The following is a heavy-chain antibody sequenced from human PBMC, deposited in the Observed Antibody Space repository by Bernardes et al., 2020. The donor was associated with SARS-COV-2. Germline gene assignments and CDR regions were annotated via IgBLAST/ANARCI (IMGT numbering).Heavy chain of an antibody. J-gene: IGHJ6*02. CDR2: IAGTGFST. D-gene: IGHD3-3*01. CDR1: GFTFRSYV. Sequence: GGSLRLSCAASGFTFRSYVMSWVRQAPGKGLEWVSAIAGTGFSTYYADSVKGRFTISRDNSKNTLFLQMNSLRIEDTAVYYCARPFSLWNGQDYYGMDVWGQGTTVTVSS. CDR3: ARPFSLWNGQDYYGMDV. V-gene: IGHV3-23*01.